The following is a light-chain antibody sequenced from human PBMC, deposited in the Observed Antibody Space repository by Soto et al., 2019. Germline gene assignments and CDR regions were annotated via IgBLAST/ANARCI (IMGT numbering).Light chain of an antibody. CDR1: SSDVGGYNY. CDR3: SSYAGSNIHYV. Sequence: LTQPPSASGSPGQSVTISCTGTSSDVGGYNYVSWYQQHPGKAPKLIIYEVSKRPSGVPDRFSGSKPGSTASLTVSGLQAEDEADYYCSSYAGSNIHYVFGTGTKVTVL. J-gene: IGLJ1*01. V-gene: IGLV2-8*01. CDR2: EVS.